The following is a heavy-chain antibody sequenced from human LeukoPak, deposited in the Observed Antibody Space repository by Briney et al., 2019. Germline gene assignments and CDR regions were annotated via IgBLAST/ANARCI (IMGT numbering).Heavy chain of an antibody. CDR2: INPNSGGT. CDR3: ARAPKLWFGELPVCYFDY. D-gene: IGHD3-10*01. Sequence: GASVKVSCKASGYTFTGYYMHWVRQAPGQGLEWMGWINPNSGGTNYAQKFQGRVTMTRDTSISTAYMELSRLRSDDTAVYYCARAPKLWFGELPVCYFDYWGQGTLVTVSS. J-gene: IGHJ4*02. V-gene: IGHV1-2*02. CDR1: GYTFTGYY.